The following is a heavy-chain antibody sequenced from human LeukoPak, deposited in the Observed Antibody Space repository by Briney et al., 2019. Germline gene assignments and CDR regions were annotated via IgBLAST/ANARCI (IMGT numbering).Heavy chain of an antibody. D-gene: IGHD3-3*01. J-gene: IGHJ4*02. Sequence: SETLSLTCAVYGGSFSGYYWSWIRQPPGKGLEWIGEINHSGSTNYNPSLKSRVTISVDTSKNQFSLKLSSVTAADTAVYYCARGRLNDFWGGYCFDYWGQGTLVTVSS. CDR2: INHSGST. CDR1: GGSFSGYY. CDR3: ARGRLNDFWGGYCFDY. V-gene: IGHV4-34*01.